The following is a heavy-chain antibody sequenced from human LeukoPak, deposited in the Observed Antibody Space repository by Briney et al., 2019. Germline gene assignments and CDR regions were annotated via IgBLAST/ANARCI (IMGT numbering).Heavy chain of an antibody. Sequence: GGSLRLSCAASGFTFSDYYMSWIRQAPGKGLEWVSYISSSGSTIYYADSVKGRFTISRDNAKNSLYLQMNSLRAGDTAVYYCARDVAAAGYYYYYYMDVWGKGTTVTVSS. J-gene: IGHJ6*03. D-gene: IGHD6-13*01. CDR2: ISSSGSTI. V-gene: IGHV3-11*01. CDR1: GFTFSDYY. CDR3: ARDVAAAGYYYYYYMDV.